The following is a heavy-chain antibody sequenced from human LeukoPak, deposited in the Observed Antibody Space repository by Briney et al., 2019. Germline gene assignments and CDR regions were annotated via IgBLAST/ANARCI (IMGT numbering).Heavy chain of an antibody. CDR3: AKSSHYDSSGYLDY. D-gene: IGHD3-22*01. CDR1: GFTFSSYG. Sequence: GGSLRLSCAASGFTFSSYGMHWVRQAPGKGLERVAVISYDGSNKYYADSVKGRFTISRDNSKNTLYLQMNSLRAEDTAVYYCAKSSHYDSSGYLDYWGQGTLVTVSS. V-gene: IGHV3-30*18. J-gene: IGHJ4*02. CDR2: ISYDGSNK.